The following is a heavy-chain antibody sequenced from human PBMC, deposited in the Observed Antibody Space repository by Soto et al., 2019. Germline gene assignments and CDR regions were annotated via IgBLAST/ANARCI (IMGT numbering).Heavy chain of an antibody. CDR1: GFSFSSSS. CDR3: ARDTIDTAMP. Sequence: GGPRLSCAAPGFSFSSSSINWVRQAPGKGLEWVSSISSSSSYIYYADSVKGRFTISRDNAKNSLYLQMNSLRAEDTAVYYCARDTIDTAMPWGQGTLVTVSS. D-gene: IGHD5-18*01. J-gene: IGHJ5*02. V-gene: IGHV3-21*01. CDR2: ISSSSSYI.